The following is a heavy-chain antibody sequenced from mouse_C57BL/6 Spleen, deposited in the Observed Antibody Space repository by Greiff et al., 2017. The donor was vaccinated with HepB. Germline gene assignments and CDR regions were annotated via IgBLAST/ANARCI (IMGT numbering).Heavy chain of an antibody. Sequence: VQVVESGPGLVQPSQSLSITCTVSGFSLTSYGVHWVRQSPGKGLEWLGVIWSGGSTDYNAAFISRLSISKDNSKSQVFFKMNSLQADDTAIYYCATFTTVVADWYFDVWGTGTTVTVSS. J-gene: IGHJ1*03. D-gene: IGHD1-1*01. CDR2: IWSGGST. V-gene: IGHV2-2*01. CDR3: ATFTTVVADWYFDV. CDR1: GFSLTSYG.